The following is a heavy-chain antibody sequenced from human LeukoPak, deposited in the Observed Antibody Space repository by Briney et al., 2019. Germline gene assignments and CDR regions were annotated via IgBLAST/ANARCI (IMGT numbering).Heavy chain of an antibody. CDR1: GFTFSSYA. D-gene: IGHD6-6*01. J-gene: IGHJ6*02. CDR3: ARAPARRPSYYYGMDV. CDR2: ISYDGSNK. V-gene: IGHV3-30-3*01. Sequence: GRSLRLSCAASGFTFSSYAMHWVRQAPGNGLEWVAVISYDGSNKYYADSVKGRFTISRDNSKNTLYLQMNSLRAEDTAVYYCARAPARRPSYYYGMDVWGQGTTVTVSS.